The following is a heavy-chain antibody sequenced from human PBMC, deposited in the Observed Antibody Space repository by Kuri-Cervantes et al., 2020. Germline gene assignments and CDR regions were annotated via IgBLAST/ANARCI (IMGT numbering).Heavy chain of an antibody. Sequence: GESLKISCAASGFTFSSSWMHWVCQAPEKGLEWVADIQCDGSEKYYVDSVKGRFTISRDNSKNTLYLQMNSLRAEDTAVYYCARDWGIAAEKGDYWGQGTLVTVSS. CDR2: IQCDGSEK. D-gene: IGHD6-13*01. V-gene: IGHV3-52*01. CDR3: ARDWGIAAEKGDY. CDR1: GFTFSSSW. J-gene: IGHJ4*02.